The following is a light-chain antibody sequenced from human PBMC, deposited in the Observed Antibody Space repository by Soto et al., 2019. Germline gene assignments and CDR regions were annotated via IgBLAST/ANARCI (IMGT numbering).Light chain of an antibody. CDR1: QSVSSSY. J-gene: IGKJ5*01. CDR3: QQYGSSPPIT. V-gene: IGKV3-20*01. Sequence: EILLTQSPCTLSLSPGERATLSCRAIQSVSSSYLAWYQQKPGQAPRLLIYGASSRATGIPDRFSGSGSGTDFTLTISRLEPEDFAVYYCQQYGSSPPITFGQGTRLEIK. CDR2: GAS.